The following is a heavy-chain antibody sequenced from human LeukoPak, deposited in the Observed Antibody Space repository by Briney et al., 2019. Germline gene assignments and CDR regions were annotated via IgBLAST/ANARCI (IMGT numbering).Heavy chain of an antibody. Sequence: TSETLSLTCAVSGGSISSSNWWSWVRQPPGKGLEWIGEINHSGSTNYNPSLKSRVTISVDTSKNQFSLKLSSVTAADTAVYYCARRGRTGYCSGGSCYRVLKSTRLGYWGQGTLVTVSS. CDR2: INHSGST. V-gene: IGHV4-4*02. D-gene: IGHD2-15*01. J-gene: IGHJ4*02. CDR1: GGSISSSNW. CDR3: ARRGRTGYCSGGSCYRVLKSTRLGY.